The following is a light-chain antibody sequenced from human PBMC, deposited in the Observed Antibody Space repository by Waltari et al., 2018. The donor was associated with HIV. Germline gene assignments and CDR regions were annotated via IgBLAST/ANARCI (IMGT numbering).Light chain of an antibody. Sequence: QSVLTQPPSASGTPGQRVSVPCSGGNSNIGTNTVNWYQHLPETAPKLLIYSNNQRPSGVPARFSGSRSGTSASLAISGLQSEDEADYYCAVCDDSLKGRVFGTGTKVTVL. CDR3: AVCDDSLKGRV. V-gene: IGLV1-44*01. J-gene: IGLJ1*01. CDR1: NSNIGTNT. CDR2: SNN.